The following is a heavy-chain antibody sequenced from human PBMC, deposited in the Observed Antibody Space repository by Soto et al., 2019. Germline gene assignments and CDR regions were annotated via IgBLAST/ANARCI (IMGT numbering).Heavy chain of an antibody. CDR3: ATQDYYDSSGYYRSFDY. D-gene: IGHD3-22*01. CDR2: IYYSGST. CDR1: GGSISSGDYY. Sequence: SETLSLTCTVSGGSISSGDYYWSWIRQPPGKGLEWIGYIYYSGSTYYNPSLKSRVTISVDTSKNQFSLKLSSVTAADTAVYYCATQDYYDSSGYYRSFDYWGQGTLVTVSS. V-gene: IGHV4-30-4*01. J-gene: IGHJ4*02.